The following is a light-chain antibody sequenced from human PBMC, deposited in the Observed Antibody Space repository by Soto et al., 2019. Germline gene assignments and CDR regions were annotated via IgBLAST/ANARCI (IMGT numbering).Light chain of an antibody. CDR2: GAS. CDR3: QQRSNWPIT. CDR1: QSVSSN. J-gene: IGKJ5*01. V-gene: IGKV3-15*01. Sequence: EIVMTQSPATLSVSPGERATLSCRASQSVSSNLAWYQHKPGQAPRLLIYGASTRATGIPARFSGSGSGTEFTLTISSLQSEDFAVYYCQQRSNWPITFGQGTRLEIK.